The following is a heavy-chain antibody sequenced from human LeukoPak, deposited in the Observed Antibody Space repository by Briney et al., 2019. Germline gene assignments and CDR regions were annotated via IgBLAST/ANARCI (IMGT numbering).Heavy chain of an antibody. CDR1: GYTFTGYY. D-gene: IGHD2-2*01. Sequence: GSVKVSCKASGYTFTGYYMHWVRQAPGQGLEWMGWINPNSGGTHYAQKCQGRVTMTRDTSISTAYMELSRLRSDDTAVYYCARARGYCSSTSCYAYYYYYYMDVWGKGTTVTVSS. CDR2: INPNSGGT. J-gene: IGHJ6*03. V-gene: IGHV1-2*02. CDR3: ARARGYCSSTSCYAYYYYYYMDV.